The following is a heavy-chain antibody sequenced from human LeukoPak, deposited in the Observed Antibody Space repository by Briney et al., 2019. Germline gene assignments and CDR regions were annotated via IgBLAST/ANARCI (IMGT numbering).Heavy chain of an antibody. Sequence: PSQTLSLTCTVSGGSISSCDYYWGWIRQHPGKGLEWIGYIHYSGSTYYSPSLKSRVTISVDTSKKQFSLKLSSVTAADAAVYYCARVAVAAKSSRYFVSWGQRTLVTVSS. J-gene: IGHJ4*02. CDR3: ARVAVAAKSSRYFVS. CDR2: IHYSGST. CDR1: GGSISSCDYY. V-gene: IGHV4-31*03. D-gene: IGHD2-15*01.